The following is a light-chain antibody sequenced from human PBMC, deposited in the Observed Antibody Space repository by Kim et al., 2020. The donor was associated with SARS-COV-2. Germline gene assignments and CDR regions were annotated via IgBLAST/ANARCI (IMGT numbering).Light chain of an antibody. Sequence: EIVLTQSPGTLSLSPGERATLSCRASQSVSSSYLAWYQQKPGQAPRLLIYGASSRATGIPDRFSGSGSGTDFTLTISRLEPEDFAVYYCQQYGSSPFTFGGETKVDIK. CDR1: QSVSSSY. J-gene: IGKJ4*01. CDR3: QQYGSSPFT. CDR2: GAS. V-gene: IGKV3-20*01.